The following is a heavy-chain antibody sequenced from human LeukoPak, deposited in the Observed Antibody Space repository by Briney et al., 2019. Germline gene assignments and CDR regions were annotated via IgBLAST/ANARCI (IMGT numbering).Heavy chain of an antibody. CDR3: ARAEYCSGGSCYSGGNWFDP. CDR1: GFTFSSYS. Sequence: GGSLRLSCAASGFTFSSYSMNWVRQAPGKGLEWVSSISSSSSYIYYADSVEGRFTISRDNAKNSLYLQMNSLRAEDTAVYYCARAEYCSGGSCYSGGNWFDPWGQGTLVTVSS. D-gene: IGHD2-15*01. J-gene: IGHJ5*02. V-gene: IGHV3-21*01. CDR2: ISSSSSYI.